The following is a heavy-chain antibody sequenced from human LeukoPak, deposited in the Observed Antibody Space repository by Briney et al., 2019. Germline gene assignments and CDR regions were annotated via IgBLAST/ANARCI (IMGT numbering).Heavy chain of an antibody. D-gene: IGHD6-19*01. CDR3: ARGPAIGIAVAGHLQH. CDR2: MNPNSGNT. Sequence: ASVKVSCKASGYTFTSYDINWVRQATGQGLEWMGWMNPNSGNTGYAQKFQGRVTITGNTSISTAYMELSSLRSEDTAVYYCARGPAIGIAVAGHLQHWGQGTLVTVSS. CDR1: GYTFTSYD. J-gene: IGHJ1*01. V-gene: IGHV1-8*03.